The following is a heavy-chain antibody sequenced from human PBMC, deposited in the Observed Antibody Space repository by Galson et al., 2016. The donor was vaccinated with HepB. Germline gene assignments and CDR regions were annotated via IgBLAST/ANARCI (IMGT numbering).Heavy chain of an antibody. J-gene: IGHJ4*02. D-gene: IGHD1-26*01. CDR2: ISWDGSIT. Sequence: SLRLSCAGSGFIFEAFVLHWVRQPPGKALEWVSLISWDGSITFYADSVKGRFTISRDNSKNSIYFQMDSLRPEDAAFYYCAKASGGDYFFQYWGQGSRVTVSS. V-gene: IGHV3-43D*03. CDR1: GFIFEAFV. CDR3: AKASGGDYFFQY.